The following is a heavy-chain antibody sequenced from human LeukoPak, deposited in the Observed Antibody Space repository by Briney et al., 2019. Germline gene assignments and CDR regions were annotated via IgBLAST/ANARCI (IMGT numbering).Heavy chain of an antibody. D-gene: IGHD1-1*01. V-gene: IGHV4-4*07. CDR2: IYTSGST. Sequence: SETLSLTCTVSGGSISSYYWSWIRQPAGKGLEWIGRIYTSGSTNYNPSHKSRVTMSVDTSKNQFSLKLSSVTAADTAVYYCARSNWNRRDYAFDIWGQGTMVTVSS. J-gene: IGHJ3*02. CDR1: GGSISSYY. CDR3: ARSNWNRRDYAFDI.